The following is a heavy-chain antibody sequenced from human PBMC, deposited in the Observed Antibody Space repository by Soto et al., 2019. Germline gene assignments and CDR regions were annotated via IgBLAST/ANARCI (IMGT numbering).Heavy chain of an antibody. CDR3: ASDGLRQYAFDI. J-gene: IGHJ3*02. V-gene: IGHV3-64*01. Sequence: EVQLVESGGGLVQPGGSLRLSCAASGFTFSSYAMHWVRQAPGKGLEYVSAISSNGGSTYYANSVKGRFTISRDNSKNTLNLQMGSLRAEDMAVYYCASDGLRQYAFDIWGQGTMVTDSS. CDR1: GFTFSSYA. CDR2: ISSNGGST. D-gene: IGHD4-17*01.